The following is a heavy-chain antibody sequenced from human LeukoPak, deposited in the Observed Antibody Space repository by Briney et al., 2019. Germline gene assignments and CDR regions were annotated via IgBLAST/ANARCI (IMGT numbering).Heavy chain of an antibody. CDR2: IKQDGSEK. V-gene: IGHV3-7*01. CDR1: GFTFSSYW. Sequence: GGSLRLSCAASGFTFSSYWMSWVRQAPGKGLEWVANIKQDGSEKYYVDSVKGRFTISRDNAKNSLYLQMNSLRAEDTAVYYCARVCTSFGVVIMDYFDYWGQGTLVTVSS. CDR3: ARVCTSFGVVIMDYFDY. D-gene: IGHD3-3*01. J-gene: IGHJ4*02.